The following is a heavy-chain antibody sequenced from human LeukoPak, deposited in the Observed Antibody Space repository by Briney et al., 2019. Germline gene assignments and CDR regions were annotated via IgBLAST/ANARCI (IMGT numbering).Heavy chain of an antibody. J-gene: IGHJ3*02. V-gene: IGHV1-18*01. CDR3: EGQDTAMVTGAFDI. CDR2: ISAYNGNT. CDR1: GYTFTSYG. Sequence: RASVKVSCKASGYTFTSYGISWVRQAPGQGLEWMGWISAYNGNTNYAQKLQGRVTMTTDTSTSTAYVELRSLRSDDTAVYYCEGQDTAMVTGAFDIWGQGTMVTVSS. D-gene: IGHD5-18*01.